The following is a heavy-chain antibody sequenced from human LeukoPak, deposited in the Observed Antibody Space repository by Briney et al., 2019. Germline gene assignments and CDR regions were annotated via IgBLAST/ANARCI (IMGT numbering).Heavy chain of an antibody. CDR3: ARERRITIFGVVIAYDAFDI. V-gene: IGHV1-69*13. D-gene: IGHD3-3*01. Sequence: SVKVSCKTSGGTFSSYAISWVRQAPGQGLEWMGGIIPIFGTANYAQKFQGRVTITADVSTSTAYMELSSLRSEDTAVYYCARERRITIFGVVIAYDAFDIWGQGTMVTVSS. CDR2: IIPIFGTA. CDR1: GGTFSSYA. J-gene: IGHJ3*02.